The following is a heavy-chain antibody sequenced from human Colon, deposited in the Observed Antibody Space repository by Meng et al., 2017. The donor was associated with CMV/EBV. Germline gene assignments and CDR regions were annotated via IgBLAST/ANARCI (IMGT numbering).Heavy chain of an antibody. CDR3: AKYQPSFDY. CDR2: VSWTAERT. Sequence: GESLKISCEASGFTFSSYAMTWVRQAPGKGLEWVSSVSWTAERTHYADSVKGRFSVSRDNSKNTLYLEMNNLRGEDTALYFCAKYQPSFDYWGQGTLVTVSS. V-gene: IGHV3-23*01. CDR1: GFTFSSYA. J-gene: IGHJ4*02.